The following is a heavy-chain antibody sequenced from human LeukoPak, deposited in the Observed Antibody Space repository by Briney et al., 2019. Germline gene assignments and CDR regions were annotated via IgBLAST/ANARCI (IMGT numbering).Heavy chain of an antibody. Sequence: GESLKISCKGSGYSFTSYWIGWVRQMPGKGLEWMGIIYPGDSDTRYSPSFQGQATISADKSISTAYLQWSSLKASDTAMYYCARQYYYGSGSYSANFDYWGQGTLVTVSS. CDR2: IYPGDSDT. V-gene: IGHV5-51*01. CDR1: GYSFTSYW. J-gene: IGHJ4*02. D-gene: IGHD3-10*01. CDR3: ARQYYYGSGSYSANFDY.